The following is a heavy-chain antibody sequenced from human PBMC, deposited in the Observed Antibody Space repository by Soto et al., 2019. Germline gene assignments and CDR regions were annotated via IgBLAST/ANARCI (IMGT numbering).Heavy chain of an antibody. CDR1: GGTFSSYA. Sequence: SSVKVSCKASGGTFSSYAISWVRQAPGQGLEWMGGIIPIFGTANYAQKFQGRVTITADKSTSTAYMELSSLRSEDTAVYYCARGYCSSTSCYIAYYYGMDVWGQGTTVTVSS. J-gene: IGHJ6*02. V-gene: IGHV1-69*06. D-gene: IGHD2-2*02. CDR3: ARGYCSSTSCYIAYYYGMDV. CDR2: IIPIFGTA.